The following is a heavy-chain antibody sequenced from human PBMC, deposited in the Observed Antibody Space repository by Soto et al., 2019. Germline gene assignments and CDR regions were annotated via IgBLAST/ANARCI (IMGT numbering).Heavy chain of an antibody. Sequence: QVQLVQSGAEVKKPGSSVKVSCKASGGTFSSYAISWVRQAPGQGLEWMGGIIPIFGTANYAQKFQGRVTFTADESTSTAYMELSSLRSEDTAVYYCARGGRESVMALNWFDPWRQVSLVTVSS. CDR3: ARGGRESVMALNWFDP. J-gene: IGHJ5*02. CDR2: IIPIFGTA. V-gene: IGHV1-69*01. CDR1: GGTFSSYA.